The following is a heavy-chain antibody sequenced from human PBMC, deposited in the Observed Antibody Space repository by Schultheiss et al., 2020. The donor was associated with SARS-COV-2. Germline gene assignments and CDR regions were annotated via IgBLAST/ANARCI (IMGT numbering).Heavy chain of an antibody. D-gene: IGHD3-22*01. CDR2: ISGSGGST. Sequence: GESLKISCAASGFTFSSYSMNWVRQAPGKGLEWVSAISGSGGSTYYADSVKGRFTISRDNSKNTLYLQMNSLRAEDKAVYYCAREVVTYYYDSSGLAQNPFDVWGQATLVTGSS. J-gene: IGHJ4*02. V-gene: IGHV3-23*01. CDR3: AREVVTYYYDSSGLAQNPFDV. CDR1: GFTFSSYS.